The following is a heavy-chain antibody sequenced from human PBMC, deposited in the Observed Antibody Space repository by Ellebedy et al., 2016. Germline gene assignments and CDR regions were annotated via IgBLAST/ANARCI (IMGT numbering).Heavy chain of an antibody. J-gene: IGHJ4*02. D-gene: IGHD3-22*01. V-gene: IGHV3-23*01. CDR2: ISGSGGST. CDR3: AKGSRITMIVVVTSQFDY. Sequence: GESLKISCVASGFTFSSYAMSWVRQAPGKGLEWVSVISGSGGSTYYADSVKGRFTISRDNSENTLYLQMNSLRAEDTAVYYCAKGSRITMIVVVTSQFDYWGQGTLVTVSS. CDR1: GFTFSSYA.